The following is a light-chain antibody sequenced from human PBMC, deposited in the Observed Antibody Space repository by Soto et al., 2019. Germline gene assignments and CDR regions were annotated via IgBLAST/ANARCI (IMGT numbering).Light chain of an antibody. CDR3: QQYGSSPLT. CDR1: QSVSSSY. CDR2: GAS. J-gene: IGKJ4*01. V-gene: IGKV3-20*01. Sequence: EIALTQSPGTLSLSPGERATLSCRASQSVSSSYLAWYQLKPGQAPRLFIYGASSRATGIPDRFSGSGSATDFTLTISRLEAEDFAVYYCQQYGSSPLTFGGGTKVEIK.